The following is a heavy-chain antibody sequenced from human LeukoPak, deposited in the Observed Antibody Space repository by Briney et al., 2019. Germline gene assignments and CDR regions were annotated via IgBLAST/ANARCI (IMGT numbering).Heavy chain of an antibody. Sequence: GESLKISCKGSGYSFTSYWIGWVRQMPGKGLEWKGIIYPGDSDTRYSPSFQGQVTISADKSISTAYLQWSSLKASDTAMYYCARWYCGGDCYTLYYYYGMDVWGQGTTVTVSS. CDR2: IYPGDSDT. CDR1: GYSFTSYW. D-gene: IGHD2-21*02. V-gene: IGHV5-51*01. J-gene: IGHJ6*02. CDR3: ARWYCGGDCYTLYYYYGMDV.